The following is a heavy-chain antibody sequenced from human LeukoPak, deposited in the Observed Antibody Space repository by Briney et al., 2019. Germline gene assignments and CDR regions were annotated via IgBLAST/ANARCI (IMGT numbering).Heavy chain of an antibody. V-gene: IGHV3-15*01. J-gene: IGHJ6*04. CDR3: TTGGLRYFHWPPPPGYYYYGMDV. CDR2: IKSKTDGGTT. Sequence: GGSLRLSCAASGFTFSNAWMSWVRQAPGKGLEWVALIKSKTDGGTTDYAAPVKGRFTISRDDSKNTLYLQMNSLKTEDTAVYYCTTGGLRYFHWPPPPGYYYYGMDVWGKGTTVTVSS. D-gene: IGHD3-9*01. CDR1: GFTFSNAW.